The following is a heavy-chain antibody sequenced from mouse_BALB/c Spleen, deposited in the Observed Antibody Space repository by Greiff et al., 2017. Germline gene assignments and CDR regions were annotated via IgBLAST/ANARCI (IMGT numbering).Heavy chain of an antibody. Sequence: EVKLMESGGGLVQPGGSMKLSCVASGFTFSNYWMNWVRQSPEKGLEWVAEIRLKSNNYATHYAESVKGRFTISRDDSKSSVYLQMNNLRAEDTGIYYCTRSTPSLYYAMDYWGQGTSVTVSS. CDR3: TRSTPSLYYAMDY. J-gene: IGHJ4*01. D-gene: IGHD6-2*01. CDR1: GFTFSNYW. CDR2: IRLKSNNYAT. V-gene: IGHV6-6*02.